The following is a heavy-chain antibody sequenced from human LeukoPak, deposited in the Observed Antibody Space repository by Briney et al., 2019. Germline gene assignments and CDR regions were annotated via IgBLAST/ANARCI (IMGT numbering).Heavy chain of an antibody. D-gene: IGHD2-15*01. CDR1: GFTFSSYS. CDR2: ISSGSSYI. Sequence: GGSLRLSCAASGFTFSSYSMNWVRQAPGKGLEWVSIISSGSSYIHYADSVKGRFTISRDNAKNSLYLQMNSLRAEDTAVYYCAKAGRQGYYFDYWGQGTLVTVSS. CDR3: AKAGRQGYYFDY. J-gene: IGHJ4*02. V-gene: IGHV3-21*04.